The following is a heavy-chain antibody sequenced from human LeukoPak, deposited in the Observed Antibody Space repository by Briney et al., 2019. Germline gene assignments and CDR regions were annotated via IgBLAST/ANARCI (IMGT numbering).Heavy chain of an antibody. CDR3: AKDLYYDILTGYLYPSDAFDI. V-gene: IGHV3-23*01. Sequence: GGSPRLSCAASGFTFSSYAMSWVRQAPGKGLEWVSAISGSGGSTYYADSVKGRFTISRDNSKNTLYLQMNSLRAEDTAVYYCAKDLYYDILTGYLYPSDAFDIWGQGTMVTVSS. J-gene: IGHJ3*02. D-gene: IGHD3-9*01. CDR1: GFTFSSYA. CDR2: ISGSGGST.